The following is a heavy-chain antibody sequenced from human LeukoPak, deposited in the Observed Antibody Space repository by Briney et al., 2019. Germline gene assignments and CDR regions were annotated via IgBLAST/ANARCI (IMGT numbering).Heavy chain of an antibody. CDR3: AKEDCSSTSCYAHYYYYGMDV. CDR2: ISGSGACT. J-gene: IGHJ6*01. CDR1: GFTFSSYA. D-gene: IGHD2-2*01. Sequence: GRSLRLSCPPSGFTFSSYAMSCVRQAPGNGLEWVSSISGSGACTDDADSVKGRFTISRDNSKNTLYLRMSSLRDEDTGVYYCAKEDCSSTSCYAHYYYYGMDVWGQATTVTVSS. V-gene: IGHV3-23*01.